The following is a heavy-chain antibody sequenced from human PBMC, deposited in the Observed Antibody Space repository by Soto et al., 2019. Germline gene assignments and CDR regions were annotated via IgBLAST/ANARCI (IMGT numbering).Heavy chain of an antibody. CDR2: IIPILGIA. CDR1: GGTFSSYT. J-gene: IGHJ4*02. V-gene: IGHV1-69*08. D-gene: IGHD7-27*01. CDR3: AGDRDGPGD. Sequence: QVQLVQSGAEVKKPGSSVKVSCEASGGTFSSYTISWVRQAPGQGLEWMGRIIPILGIANYAQKFQGRVTITADKHTSTAYKERSSLSSEDTAVYSCAGDRDGPGDWGQGTLVTVSS.